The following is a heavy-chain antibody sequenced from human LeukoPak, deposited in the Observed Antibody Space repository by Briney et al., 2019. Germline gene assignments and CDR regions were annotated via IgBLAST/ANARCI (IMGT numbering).Heavy chain of an antibody. D-gene: IGHD2-2*01. J-gene: IGHJ6*03. CDR1: GFTFSNAW. Sequence: GGSLRLSCAASGFTFSNAWMSWVRQAPGKGLEWVGRIKSKTDGGTTDYAAPVKGRFTISRDDPKNTLYLQMNSLKTEDTAVYYCTTWGTSVPAAILYYYYMDVWGKGTTVTVSS. V-gene: IGHV3-15*01. CDR2: IKSKTDGGTT. CDR3: TTWGTSVPAAILYYYYMDV.